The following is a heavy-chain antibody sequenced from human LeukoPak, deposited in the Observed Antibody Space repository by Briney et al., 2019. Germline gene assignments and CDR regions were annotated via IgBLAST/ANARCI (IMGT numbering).Heavy chain of an antibody. CDR3: AKFSSGAHSSIRLGELSLAGRDAFVI. Sequence: GGSLRLSCAASGFTFSSYAMSWVRQAPGKGLEWVSAISGSGGSTYYADSVKGRFTISRDNSKNTLYLQMNSLRAEDTAVYYCAKFSSGAHSSIRLGELSLAGRDAFVIWGQGTMVTVSS. J-gene: IGHJ3*02. CDR1: GFTFSSYA. CDR2: ISGSGGST. D-gene: IGHD3-16*02. V-gene: IGHV3-23*01.